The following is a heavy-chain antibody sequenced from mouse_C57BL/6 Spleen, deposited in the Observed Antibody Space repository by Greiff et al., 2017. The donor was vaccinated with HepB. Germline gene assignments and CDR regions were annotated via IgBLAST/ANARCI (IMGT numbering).Heavy chain of an antibody. J-gene: IGHJ2*01. CDR1: GYTFTSYW. D-gene: IGHD1-1*01. Sequence: QVQLQQPGAELVRPGTSVKLSCKASGYTFTSYWMHWVKQRPGQGLEWIGVIDPSDSYTNYNQKFKGKATLTVDTSSSTAYMQLSSLTSEDSAVYYCARVTTVVADDWGQGTTLTVSS. V-gene: IGHV1-59*01. CDR3: ARVTTVVADD. CDR2: IDPSDSYT.